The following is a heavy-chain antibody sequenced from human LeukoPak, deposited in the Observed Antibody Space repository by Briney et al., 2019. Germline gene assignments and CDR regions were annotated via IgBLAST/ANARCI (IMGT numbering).Heavy chain of an antibody. V-gene: IGHV4-34*01. CDR2: INHSGST. CDR3: ARVRATGAHDC. CDR1: GGSFSGYY. D-gene: IGHD1-14*01. Sequence: KTSETLSLTCAVYGGSFSGYYWSWIRQPPGKGLEWIGEINHSGSTNYNPSLKSRVTISVDTSKNQFALRLSSVTAADTAVYYCARVRATGAHDCWGQGTLVTVSS. J-gene: IGHJ4*02.